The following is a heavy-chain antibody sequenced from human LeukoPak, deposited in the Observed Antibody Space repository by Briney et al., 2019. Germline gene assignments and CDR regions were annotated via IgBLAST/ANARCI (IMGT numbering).Heavy chain of an antibody. CDR3: ARDHGSAYYRAPRH. J-gene: IGHJ4*02. D-gene: IGHD3-10*01. Sequence: ASVKVSCKASGYILTNYYMHWVRQAPGQGLEWMGTINPSGGSTTYAQKFQGRVTMTRDTSTSTVYMELSSLRSEDTAVYYCARDHGSAYYRAPRHWGQGTLVTVSS. CDR2: INPSGGST. CDR1: GYILTNYY. V-gene: IGHV1-46*01.